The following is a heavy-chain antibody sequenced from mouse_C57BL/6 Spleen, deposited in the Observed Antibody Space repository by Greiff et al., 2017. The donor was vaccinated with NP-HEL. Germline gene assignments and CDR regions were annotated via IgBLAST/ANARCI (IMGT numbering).Heavy chain of an antibody. D-gene: IGHD3-2*02. V-gene: IGHV1-5*01. CDR3: TRETAQATSDYFDY. Sequence: DVHLVESGTVLARPGASVKMSCKTSGYTFTSYWMHWVKQRPGQGLEWIGAIYPGNSDTSYNQKFKGKAKLTAVTSASTAYMELSSLTNEDSAVYYCTRETAQATSDYFDYWGQGTTLTVSS. CDR1: GYTFTSYW. J-gene: IGHJ2*01. CDR2: IYPGNSDT.